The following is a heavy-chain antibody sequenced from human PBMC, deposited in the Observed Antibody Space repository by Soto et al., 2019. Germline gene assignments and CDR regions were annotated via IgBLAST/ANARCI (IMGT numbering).Heavy chain of an antibody. V-gene: IGHV3-30-3*01. CDR3: ARDRRHYDSSGYSRYYYYGMDV. D-gene: IGHD3-22*01. J-gene: IGHJ6*02. CDR1: GFTFSSYA. Sequence: GGSLRLSCAASGFTFSSYAMHWVRQAPGKGLEWVAVISYDGSNKYYADSVKGRFTISRDNSKNTLYLQMNSLRAEDTAVYYCARDRRHYDSSGYSRYYYYGMDVWGQGTTVTVSS. CDR2: ISYDGSNK.